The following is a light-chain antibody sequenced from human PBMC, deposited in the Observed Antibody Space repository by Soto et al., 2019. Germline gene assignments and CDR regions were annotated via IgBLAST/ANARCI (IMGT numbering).Light chain of an antibody. Sequence: LTQPPSASGSPGQSITISCTGTSSDVGAFNYVSWYQQHPGKAPKLMIFEINKRPSGVPDRFSGSKSGNSASLTVSGLQTEDEADYYCSSYAGSNIYVFGSGTKVTVL. J-gene: IGLJ1*01. CDR1: SSDVGAFNY. V-gene: IGLV2-8*01. CDR2: EIN. CDR3: SSYAGSNIYV.